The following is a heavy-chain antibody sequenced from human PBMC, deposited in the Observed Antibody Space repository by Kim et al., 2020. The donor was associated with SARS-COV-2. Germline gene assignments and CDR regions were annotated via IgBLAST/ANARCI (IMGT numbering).Heavy chain of an antibody. J-gene: IGHJ4*02. CDR3: AKTRSSRNGYKDD. CDR2: ISGGT. V-gene: IGHV3-23*01. D-gene: IGHD2-2*02. CDR1: GFTVNTCG. Sequence: GGSLRLSCAASGFTVNTCGMSWVRQAPGKGLEWVSTISGGTYYADSVKGRFTISRDNSNNTVYLQMNSLRAEDTAINYFAKTRSSRNGYKDDWGQGT.